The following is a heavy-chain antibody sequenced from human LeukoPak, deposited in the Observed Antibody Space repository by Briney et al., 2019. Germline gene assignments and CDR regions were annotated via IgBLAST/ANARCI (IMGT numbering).Heavy chain of an antibody. CDR3: ARGLRRFDY. CDR1: GGSFSGYY. CDR2: INHSGST. J-gene: IGHJ4*02. V-gene: IGHV4-34*01. Sequence: PSETLSLTCAVYGGSFSGYYWSWIRQPPGKGLEWIGEINHSGSTNYNPSLKSRVTISVDTSKNQFSLKLSSVTAADTAVYYCARGLRRFDYWGQGTLVTASS.